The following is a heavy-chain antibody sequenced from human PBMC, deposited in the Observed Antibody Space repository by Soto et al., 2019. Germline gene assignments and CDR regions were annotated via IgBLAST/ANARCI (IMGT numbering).Heavy chain of an antibody. D-gene: IGHD2-8*01. J-gene: IGHJ3*02. Sequence: GGSLRLSCAASGFTFSSYAMNWVRQAPGRGLEWVSTISSSSDCIYYADSVKGRFTISRDDAKNSLYMQMNSLRAEDTAVYYCARPNPYYAFDIWGQGTMVTVSS. CDR2: ISSSSDCI. V-gene: IGHV3-21*01. CDR1: GFTFSSYA. CDR3: ARPNPYYAFDI.